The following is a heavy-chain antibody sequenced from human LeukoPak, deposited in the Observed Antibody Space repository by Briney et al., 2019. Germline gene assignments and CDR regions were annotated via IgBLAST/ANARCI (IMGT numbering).Heavy chain of an antibody. CDR3: ARAASGWYGDY. V-gene: IGHV4-39*07. CDR2: GDYSGGT. CDR1: GDSFTSVTDY. D-gene: IGHD6-19*01. J-gene: IGHJ4*02. Sequence: SETLSLTCTVSGDSFTSVTDYWAWIRQPPGKGLEWIASGDYSGGTYYNPSLESRVAISADMSKNQISLKLTSVTGADTAVYYCARAASGWYGDYWGQGTLVTVSS.